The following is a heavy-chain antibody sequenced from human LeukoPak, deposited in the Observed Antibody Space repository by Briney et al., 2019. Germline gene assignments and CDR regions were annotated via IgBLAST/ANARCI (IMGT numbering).Heavy chain of an antibody. D-gene: IGHD6-13*01. CDR2: IYYSGST. Sequence: SETLSLTCTVSGGSISSSSYYWGWIRQPPGKGLEWIGSIYYSGSTYYNPSLKSRVTISVDTSKNQLSLKLSSVTAADTAVYYCARRASYSSSWFSNWFDPWGQGTLVTVSS. CDR1: GGSISSSSYY. V-gene: IGHV4-39*01. CDR3: ARRASYSSSWFSNWFDP. J-gene: IGHJ5*02.